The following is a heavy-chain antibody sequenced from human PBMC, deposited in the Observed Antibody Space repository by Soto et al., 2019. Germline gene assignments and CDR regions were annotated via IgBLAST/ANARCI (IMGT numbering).Heavy chain of an antibody. J-gene: IGHJ5*02. V-gene: IGHV3-73*01. D-gene: IGHD2-21*02. CDR2: IRSKANSYAT. CDR1: GFTFSASA. CDR3: TRHEAYCGGDCHKFDWFAT. Sequence: LRLSCAASGFTFSASAMHWVRQASGTGLEWVGRIRSKANSYATTYAASVRGRFTISRDDSKNTAYPQMNSLKTEDTAVYYCTRHEAYCGGDCHKFDWFATWGQGTLVTVSS.